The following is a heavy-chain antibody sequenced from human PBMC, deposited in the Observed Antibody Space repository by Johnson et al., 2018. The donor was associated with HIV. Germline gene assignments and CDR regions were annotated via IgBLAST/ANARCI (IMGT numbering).Heavy chain of an antibody. Sequence: QVQLVESGGGLVQPGGSLRLSCAASGFTFSSYDMHWVRQAPGKGLEWVAFIRYDGSNKFYADSVKGRFTISRDNAKNSLYLQMNSLRAEDTALYYCARVLIVVVVAAEIDAFDIWGQGTMVTVSS. V-gene: IGHV3-30*02. CDR1: GFTFSSYD. CDR3: ARVLIVVVVAAEIDAFDI. D-gene: IGHD2-15*01. J-gene: IGHJ3*02. CDR2: IRYDGSNK.